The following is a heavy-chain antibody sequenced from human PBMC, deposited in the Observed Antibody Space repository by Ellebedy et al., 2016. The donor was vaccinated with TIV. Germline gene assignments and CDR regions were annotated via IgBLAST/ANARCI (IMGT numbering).Heavy chain of an antibody. CDR2: IYYSGST. V-gene: IGHV4-59*01. CDR1: GGSISSYY. J-gene: IGHJ4*02. Sequence: SETLSLXXTVSGGSISSYYWSWIRQPPGKGLEWIGYIYYSGSTNYNPSLKSRVTISVDTSKNQFSLKLSSVTAADTAVYYCARAVAGTLDYWGQGTLVTVSS. D-gene: IGHD6-19*01. CDR3: ARAVAGTLDY.